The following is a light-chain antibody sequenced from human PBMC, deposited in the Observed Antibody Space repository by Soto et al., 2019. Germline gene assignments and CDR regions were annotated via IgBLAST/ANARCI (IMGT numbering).Light chain of an antibody. CDR2: DDT. J-gene: IGLJ1*01. Sequence: SSELTQPPSVSVAPGQTARITCGGNNIGRKSEHWYQQKPGQAPVLVVYDDTDRPSGIPERFSGSNSGNTAALTISRVEAGDEADYYCQVWDSSSDHYVFGTGTKLTVL. CDR3: QVWDSSSDHYV. CDR1: NIGRKS. V-gene: IGLV3-21*02.